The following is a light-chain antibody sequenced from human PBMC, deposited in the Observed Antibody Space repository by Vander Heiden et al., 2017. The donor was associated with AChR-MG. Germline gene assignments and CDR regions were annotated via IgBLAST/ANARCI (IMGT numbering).Light chain of an antibody. Sequence: NFMLTQPHSVSGSPGQTVTFSCTGSSVSIASNYVQWYQQRPGSAPTTVIYEDNQRPSGVPERFSGSIDSSSNSASLTISGLKTEDEADYYCQSYDSSNRGVFGGGTKLTVL. J-gene: IGLJ3*02. CDR3: QSYDSSNRGV. V-gene: IGLV6-57*02. CDR2: EDN. CDR1: SVSIASNY.